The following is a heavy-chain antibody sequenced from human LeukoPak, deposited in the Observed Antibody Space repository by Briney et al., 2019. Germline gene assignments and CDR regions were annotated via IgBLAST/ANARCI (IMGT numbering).Heavy chain of an antibody. CDR1: GYTFTGYY. CDR2: INPNSGGT. V-gene: IGHV1-2*02. CDR3: ARDKSWDY. Sequence: ASVKVSRKASGYTFTGYYMHWVRQAPGQGLEWMGWINPNSGGTNYAQNFQGRVTMTRDTSISTAYMELSRLRSDDTAVYYCARDKSWDYWGQGTLVTVSS. J-gene: IGHJ4*02.